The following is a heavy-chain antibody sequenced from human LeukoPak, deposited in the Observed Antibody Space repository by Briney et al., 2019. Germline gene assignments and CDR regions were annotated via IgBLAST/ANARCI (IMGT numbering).Heavy chain of an antibody. J-gene: IGHJ6*03. CDR1: GGSISSSSYY. CDR3: ARGGYSGYPGWAYYCYYYMDV. CDR2: IYYSGST. D-gene: IGHD5-12*01. V-gene: IGHV4-39*07. Sequence: SETLSLTCTVSGGSISSSSYYWGWIRQPPGKGLEWIGSIYYSGSTYYNPSLKGRVTISVDKSKNQFSLKLSSVTAADTAVYYCARGGYSGYPGWAYYCYYYMDVWGKGTTVTVSS.